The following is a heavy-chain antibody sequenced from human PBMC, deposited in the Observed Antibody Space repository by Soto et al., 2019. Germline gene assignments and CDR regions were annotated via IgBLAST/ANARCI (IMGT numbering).Heavy chain of an antibody. V-gene: IGHV1-18*01. Sequence: ASVKVSCKASGYTFTSYGISWVRQAPGQGLEWMGWIRAYNGNTKYSQKFQGRVTITRDTSASTAYMELSSLRSEDTAVYYCARGLNGYLHYFDYWGQGTLVTVSS. CDR1: GYTFTSYG. D-gene: IGHD5-18*01. J-gene: IGHJ4*02. CDR2: IRAYNGNT. CDR3: ARGLNGYLHYFDY.